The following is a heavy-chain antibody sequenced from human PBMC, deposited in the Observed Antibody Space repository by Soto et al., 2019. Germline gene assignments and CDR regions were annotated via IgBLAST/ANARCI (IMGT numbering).Heavy chain of an antibody. J-gene: IGHJ6*02. D-gene: IGHD3-10*01. CDR3: AKSKSGSEFYDMDV. CDR1: GFTFTNYA. CDR2: ISGSGGST. Sequence: EVQLLESGGGLVQPGGSLRLSCAASGFTFTNYAMTWVRQAPGKGLQWVSAISGSGGSTFYADSVKGRFTISRDNSKNALYLQMDSLRADGTAVYYCAKSKSGSEFYDMDVWGQGTTVTVFS. V-gene: IGHV3-23*01.